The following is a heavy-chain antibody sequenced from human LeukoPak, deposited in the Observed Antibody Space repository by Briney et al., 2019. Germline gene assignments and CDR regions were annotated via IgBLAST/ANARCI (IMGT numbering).Heavy chain of an antibody. D-gene: IGHD6-19*01. CDR3: AKDLAGQYYYYGMDV. CDR1: GFTFSTYW. Sequence: GGSLRLSCAASGFTFSTYWMHWVRQAPGKGLEWVSGISWNSGSIGYADSVKGRFTISRDNAKNSLYLQMNSLRAEDTALYYCAKDLAGQYYYYGMDVWGQGTTVTVSS. J-gene: IGHJ6*02. V-gene: IGHV3-9*01. CDR2: ISWNSGSI.